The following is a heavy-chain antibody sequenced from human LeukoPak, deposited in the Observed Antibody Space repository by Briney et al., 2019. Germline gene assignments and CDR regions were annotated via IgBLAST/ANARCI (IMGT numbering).Heavy chain of an antibody. Sequence: GASVKVSCKASGYAFTCYYMHWVRQAPGQGLEWMGWINPNSGGTNYAQKFQGRVTMTRDTSISTAYMELRRLRFDDTAVYSCARGGPGDASDIWGQGTMVTVSS. CDR3: ARGGPGDASDI. D-gene: IGHD1-14*01. V-gene: IGHV1-2*02. CDR1: GYAFTCYY. CDR2: INPNSGGT. J-gene: IGHJ3*02.